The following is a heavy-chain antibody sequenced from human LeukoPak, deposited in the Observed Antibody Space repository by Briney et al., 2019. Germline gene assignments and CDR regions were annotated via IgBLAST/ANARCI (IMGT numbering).Heavy chain of an antibody. V-gene: IGHV4-39*01. CDR2: IYYSGST. CDR1: GVSISSSSYY. J-gene: IGHJ4*02. CDR3: ARIRGYSYGYRFYFDY. D-gene: IGHD5-18*01. Sequence: SETLSLTCTVSGVSISSSSYYWGWLRQPPGKRLEWIGSIYYSGSTYYNPSLKSRVTISVDTSKNQFSLTLSSVTAADTAVYYCARIRGYSYGYRFYFDYWGQGTLVTVSS.